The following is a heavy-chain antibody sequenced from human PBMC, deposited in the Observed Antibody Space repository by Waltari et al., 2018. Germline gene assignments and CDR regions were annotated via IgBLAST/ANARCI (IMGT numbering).Heavy chain of an antibody. CDR3: ARRGTIFGVVTLAFDI. D-gene: IGHD3-3*01. CDR2: IYYSGGT. Sequence: QLQLQESGPGLVKPSETLSLTCTVSGGSISSSSYYWGWIRQPPGKGLEWIGSIYYSGGTYYNPALKSRVTISVDTSKNQFSLKLSSVTAADTAVYYCARRGTIFGVVTLAFDIWGQGTMVTVSS. CDR1: GGSISSSSYY. V-gene: IGHV4-39*01. J-gene: IGHJ3*02.